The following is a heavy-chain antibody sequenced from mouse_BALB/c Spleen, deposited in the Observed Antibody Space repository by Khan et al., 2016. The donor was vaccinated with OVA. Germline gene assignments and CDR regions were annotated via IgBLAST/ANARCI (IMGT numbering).Heavy chain of an antibody. D-gene: IGHD1-1*01. CDR3: ARSVTITTVVATDFDY. J-gene: IGHJ2*01. Sequence: EVQLQESGPGLVKPSQSLSLTCTVTGYSITGVYAWNWIRQFPGNKREGMGYISYSGRTTYNPSLKSRISITRDTSKNQFLLQLNSVTTEDTATYYCARSVTITTVVATDFDYWGQGTTLTVSS. V-gene: IGHV3-2*02. CDR2: ISYSGRT. CDR1: GYSITGVYA.